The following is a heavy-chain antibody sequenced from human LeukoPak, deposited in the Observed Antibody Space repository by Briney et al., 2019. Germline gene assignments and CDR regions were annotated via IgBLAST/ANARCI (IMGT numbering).Heavy chain of an antibody. D-gene: IGHD2-2*01. CDR2: IYPGDSDT. V-gene: IGHV5-51*01. J-gene: IGHJ4*02. CDR1: GYSFTSYW. Sequence: GESLKISCKGSGYSFTSYWIGWVRQMPGKGLEWMGIIYPGDSDTRYSPSFQGQVTISAVKSISTAYLQWSSLKASDTAMYYRARLALGYCSSTSCHPGEYFDYWGQGTLVTVSS. CDR3: ARLALGYCSSTSCHPGEYFDY.